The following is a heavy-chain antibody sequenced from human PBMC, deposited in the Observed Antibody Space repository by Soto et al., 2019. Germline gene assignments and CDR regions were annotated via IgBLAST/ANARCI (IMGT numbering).Heavy chain of an antibody. CDR2: IWNDGRKI. J-gene: IGHJ4*02. Sequence: GWSLGLCCASSGLSLCIYVVDWVCQAPGKGLEWVAIIWNDGRKIYYADSVKGRFTISRDNSKNTLDLQMNSLRDEDTAVYYCARDAGGQRSKTSYRAYFDCWGQGTLVTVSS. V-gene: IGHV3-33*01. D-gene: IGHD2-2*01. CDR3: ARDAGGQRSKTSYRAYFDC. CDR1: GLSLCIYV.